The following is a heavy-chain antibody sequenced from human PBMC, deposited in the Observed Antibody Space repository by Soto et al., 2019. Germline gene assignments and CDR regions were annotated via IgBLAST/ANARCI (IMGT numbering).Heavy chain of an antibody. J-gene: IGHJ4*02. Sequence: EVQLLDSGGGLVQPGGSLRLSCVASGFTSSSCAMRWVRQAPGKGLEWVTGISASGGSTYYADSVKGRFTISRDNSKNTRYLQMNSLRAEDTAVYYCATPGLDTGRYCFHDWGQGTLVTVSS. V-gene: IGHV3-23*01. CDR2: ISASGGST. CDR1: GFTSSSCA. D-gene: IGHD2-8*02. CDR3: ATPGLDTGRYCFHD.